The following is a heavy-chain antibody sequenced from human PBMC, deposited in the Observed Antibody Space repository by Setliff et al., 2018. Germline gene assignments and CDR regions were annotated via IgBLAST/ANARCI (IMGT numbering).Heavy chain of an antibody. CDR1: GFTFDNHA. D-gene: IGHD3-3*01. CDR2: INWSGEII. V-gene: IGHV3-9*01. J-gene: IGHJ4*02. Sequence: HPGGSLRLSCEVSGFTFDNHAMHWVRQAPGKGLEWVSGINWSGEIIGYADSVKGRFTFSRDNAKNSLFLEMNSLTVDDTALYYCVRDISSASGILDFWGQGTLVTVSS. CDR3: VRDISSASGILDF.